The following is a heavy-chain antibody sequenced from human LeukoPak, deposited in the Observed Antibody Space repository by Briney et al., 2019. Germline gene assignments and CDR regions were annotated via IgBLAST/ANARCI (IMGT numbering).Heavy chain of an antibody. J-gene: IGHJ4*02. D-gene: IGHD2-2*02. CDR3: TTYTSGAANY. Sequence: GGSLRLSCAASGFSFSYAWMTWVRQAPGKGLEWVARIKPKSDGETTDYAVPVKGRFSISRDGSENTLCLQMNSLKTEDTAVYYCTTYTSGAANYWGQGTLVTVSS. CDR2: IKPKSDGETT. CDR1: GFSFSYAW. V-gene: IGHV3-15*01.